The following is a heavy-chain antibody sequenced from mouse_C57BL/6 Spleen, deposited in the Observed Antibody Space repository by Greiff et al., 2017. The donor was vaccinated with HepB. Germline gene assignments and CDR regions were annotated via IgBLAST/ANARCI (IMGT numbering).Heavy chain of an antibody. D-gene: IGHD2-4*01. CDR3: ARRGYYDYDGYAMDY. Sequence: VQLQQSGAELARPGASVKMSCKASGYTFTSYTMHWVQQRPGQGLEWIGYINPSSGYTKYNQKFKDKATLTADKSSSTAYMQLSSLTSEDSAVYYCARRGYYDYDGYAMDYWGQGTSVTVSS. CDR2: INPSSGYT. CDR1: GYTFTSYT. J-gene: IGHJ4*01. V-gene: IGHV1-4*01.